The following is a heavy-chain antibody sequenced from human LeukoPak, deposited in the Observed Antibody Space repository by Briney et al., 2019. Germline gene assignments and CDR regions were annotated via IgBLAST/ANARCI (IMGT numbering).Heavy chain of an antibody. CDR3: AKYPGITMIVVVIDY. CDR2: ITGSGGST. CDR1: GFTFSNYG. D-gene: IGHD3-22*01. Sequence: PGGSLRLSCAASGFTFSNYGLSWVRQAPGKGLEWVSGITGSGGSTYYADSVKGRFTISRDNSKNTLYLQMNSLRAEDTAVYYCAKYPGITMIVVVIDYWGQGTLVTVSS. J-gene: IGHJ4*02. V-gene: IGHV3-23*01.